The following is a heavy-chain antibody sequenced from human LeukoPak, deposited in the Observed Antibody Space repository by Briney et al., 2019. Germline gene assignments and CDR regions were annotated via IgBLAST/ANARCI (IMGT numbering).Heavy chain of an antibody. Sequence: PSETLSLTCSVSGVSISSYYWGWIRQPPGKGLEWIGTIYHSGSTYYNPSLKSRVTISVDTSKNQFSLKLSSVTAADTAVYYCARDLDWLNYYFDYWGQGTLVTVSS. CDR2: IYHSGST. D-gene: IGHD3-9*01. CDR1: GVSISSYY. CDR3: ARDLDWLNYYFDY. J-gene: IGHJ4*02. V-gene: IGHV4-38-2*02.